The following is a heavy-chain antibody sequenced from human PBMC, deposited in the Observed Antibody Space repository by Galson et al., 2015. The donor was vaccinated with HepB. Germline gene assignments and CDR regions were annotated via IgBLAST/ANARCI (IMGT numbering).Heavy chain of an antibody. CDR1: GYTFTSYA. CDR2: INTNTGNP. V-gene: IGHV7-4-1*02. J-gene: IGHJ4*02. CDR3: ARSLDTDIVATTAVAGTIDY. D-gene: IGHD5-12*01. Sequence: QSGAEVKKPGESLRISCKASGYTFTSYAMNWVRQAPGQGLEWMGWINTNTGNPTYAQGFTGQFVFSLDTSVSTAYLQISSLKAEDTAVYYCARSLDTDIVATTAVAGTIDYWGQGTLVTVSS.